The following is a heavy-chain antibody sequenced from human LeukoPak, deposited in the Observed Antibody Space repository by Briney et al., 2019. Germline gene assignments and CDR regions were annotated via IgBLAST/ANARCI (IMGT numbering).Heavy chain of an antibody. V-gene: IGHV1-2*02. J-gene: IGHJ3*01. Sequence: GASVKVSCKASGYSFTGYYIHWVRQAPGQGLEWMGWINPKSGGTDSAEKFEGRVTMTRDTSIGTSFLELGRLKSDDTAVYYCTRKTGANYDPGAFDVWGQGTMVTVSS. CDR3: TRKTGANYDPGAFDV. CDR2: INPKSGGT. D-gene: IGHD3-3*01. CDR1: GYSFTGYY.